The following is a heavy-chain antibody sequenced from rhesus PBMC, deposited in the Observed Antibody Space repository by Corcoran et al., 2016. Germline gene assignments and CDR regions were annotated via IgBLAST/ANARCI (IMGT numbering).Heavy chain of an antibody. J-gene: IGHJ4*01. Sequence: QVQLQESGPGLVKPSETLPLTCAVSGGSISGYYYWSWIRQPPGKGLEWMGSIYVSGGSNYLNPAHKGRVTLSVGTSENQFSLKLGSVTAADTAVYYCAGVAAAGTVDYWGQGVLVTVSS. D-gene: IGHD6-25*01. CDR1: GGSISGYYY. V-gene: IGHV4S14*01. CDR2: IYVSGGSN. CDR3: AGVAAAGTVDY.